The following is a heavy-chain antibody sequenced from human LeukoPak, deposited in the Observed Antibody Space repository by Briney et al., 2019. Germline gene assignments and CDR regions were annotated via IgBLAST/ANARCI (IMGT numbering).Heavy chain of an antibody. CDR1: GFTFSSYA. D-gene: IGHD5-18*01. J-gene: IGHJ4*02. CDR3: AKGSQHKQLWLPYDY. V-gene: IGHV3-23*01. CDR2: ISGSGGST. Sequence: PGGSLRLSCAASGFTFSSYAMSWVRQAPGKGLEWVSAISGSGGSTYYADSVKGRLTISRDNSKNTLYLQMNSLRAEDTAVYYCAKGSQHKQLWLPYDYWGQGTLVTVSS.